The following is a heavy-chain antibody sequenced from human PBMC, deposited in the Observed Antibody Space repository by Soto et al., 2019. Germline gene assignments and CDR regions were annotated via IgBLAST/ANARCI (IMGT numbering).Heavy chain of an antibody. CDR2: ISGSGDTT. V-gene: IGHV3-23*01. CDR3: ARDKSRTFDI. Sequence: EVQLLESGGGLVQPGGSLRLSCAASGFTFSTYAMSWVRQAPGKGLEWVSAISGSGDTTYYADSVKGRFTISRDNSKNMVYLQMNSLRAEDTAVYSCARDKSRTFDIWGQGTMVTVSS. J-gene: IGHJ3*02. CDR1: GFTFSTYA. D-gene: IGHD2-2*01.